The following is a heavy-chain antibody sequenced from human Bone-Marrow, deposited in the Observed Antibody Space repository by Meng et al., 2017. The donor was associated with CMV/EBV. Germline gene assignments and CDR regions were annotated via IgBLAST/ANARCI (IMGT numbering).Heavy chain of an antibody. CDR3: ARDRGYCGGDCYFYAFDI. J-gene: IGHJ3*02. D-gene: IGHD2-21*01. V-gene: IGHV3-53*01. CDR1: GFTVSSKY. CDR2: IYSGTRT. Sequence: GESLKISCAASGFTVSSKYLAWVRQAPGKGLEWVSIIYSGTRTFYADSVRGRFTISRDNSNNTLYLQMNSLRAEDTAVYYCARDRGYCGGDCYFYAFDIWGQGAMVTVSS.